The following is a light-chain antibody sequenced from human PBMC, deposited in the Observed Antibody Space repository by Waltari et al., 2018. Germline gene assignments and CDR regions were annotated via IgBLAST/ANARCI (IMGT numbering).Light chain of an antibody. CDR3: CSYVGSNIYWV. CDR2: AIK. CDR1: SSDVGGYNY. V-gene: IGLV2-11*01. J-gene: IGLJ3*02. Sequence: QSALTQPRSVSGSPGQSVTISCTGTSSDVGGYNYVSWYQQHPDKAPKSIIYAIKKRPSGVPCRFSGSKSGNTASLTISELQAEDEADYYCCSYVGSNIYWVFGGGTKLTVL.